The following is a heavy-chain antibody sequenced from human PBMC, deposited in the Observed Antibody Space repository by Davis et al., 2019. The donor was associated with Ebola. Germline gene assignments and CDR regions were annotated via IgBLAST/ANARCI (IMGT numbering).Heavy chain of an antibody. CDR3: AREAYSSGWNAFDI. J-gene: IGHJ3*02. CDR2: INHSGST. CDR1: VGSFSGYY. V-gene: IGHV4-34*01. Sequence: MPSETLSLTCAVYVGSFSGYYWSWIRQPPGKGLEWIGEINHSGSTNYNPSLKSRVTISVDTSKNQFSLKVTSVTAADTAVYYCAREAYSSGWNAFDIWGQGTMVTVSS. D-gene: IGHD6-19*01.